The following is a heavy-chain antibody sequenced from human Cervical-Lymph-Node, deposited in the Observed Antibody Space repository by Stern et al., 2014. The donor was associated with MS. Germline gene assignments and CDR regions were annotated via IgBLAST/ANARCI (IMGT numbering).Heavy chain of an antibody. Sequence: QVQLVQSGAEVRKPGASVKVSCKTYGYTFTEYYMHWVRQAPGQGLEWMGWVNPNRGGTKYAQKFQGWVTMTRDTSIGTVYMELSRLRSDDTAVYYCAREVDCSSTSCLYYYYAMDVWGQGTTVTVS. CDR2: VNPNRGGT. V-gene: IGHV1-2*04. CDR1: GYTFTEYY. CDR3: AREVDCSSTSCLYYYYAMDV. J-gene: IGHJ6*02. D-gene: IGHD2-2*01.